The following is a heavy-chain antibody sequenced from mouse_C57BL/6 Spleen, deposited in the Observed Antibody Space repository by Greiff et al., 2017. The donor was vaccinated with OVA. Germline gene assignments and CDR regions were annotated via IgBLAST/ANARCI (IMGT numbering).Heavy chain of an antibody. CDR2: ISNGGGST. V-gene: IGHV5-12*01. CDR3: ARPSTTVVSAMDY. CDR1: GFTFSDYY. Sequence: EVKVVESGGGLVQPGGSLKLSCAASGFTFSDYYMYWVRQTPEKRLEWVAYISNGGGSTYYPDTVKGRFTISRDNAKNTLYLQMSRLKSEDTAMYYCARPSTTVVSAMDYWGQGTSVTVSS. D-gene: IGHD1-1*01. J-gene: IGHJ4*01.